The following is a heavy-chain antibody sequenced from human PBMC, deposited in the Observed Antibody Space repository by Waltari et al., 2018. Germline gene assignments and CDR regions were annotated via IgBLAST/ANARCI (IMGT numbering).Heavy chain of an antibody. CDR3: ARTICASTDCDGFDY. J-gene: IGHJ4*02. V-gene: IGHV1-8*01. CDR1: GYTFTSND. D-gene: IGHD3-3*01. CDR2: MNPNSGKT. Sequence: VQLVQSGAEVKKPGASVKVSCKASGYTFTSNDINWVRQATGQGPEWMGWMNPNSGKTGYGQNFQGRVTLTRDTSKSTAYMELSSLRSEDTAVYYCARTICASTDCDGFDYWGQGTLVTVSS.